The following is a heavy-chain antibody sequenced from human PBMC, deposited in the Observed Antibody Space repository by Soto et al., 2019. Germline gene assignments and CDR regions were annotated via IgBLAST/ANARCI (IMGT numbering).Heavy chain of an antibody. Sequence: EVQLVESGGGLVQPGGSLRLSCAASGFTFSSYSMNWVRQAPGKGLEWVSYISSSSSTIYYADSVKGRFTISRDNAKTSLYLKMNSLRDEETAGYYGARVGEQWLVVSNYYYYGMDVWGQGTTVTVSS. V-gene: IGHV3-48*02. CDR3: ARVGEQWLVVSNYYYYGMDV. CDR2: ISSSSSTI. J-gene: IGHJ6*02. CDR1: GFTFSSYS. D-gene: IGHD6-19*01.